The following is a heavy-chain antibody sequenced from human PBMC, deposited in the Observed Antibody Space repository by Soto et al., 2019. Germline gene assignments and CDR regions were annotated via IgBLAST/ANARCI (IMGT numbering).Heavy chain of an antibody. CDR2: MIHSGST. CDR1: GGSSRGYY. V-gene: IGHV4-34*12. J-gene: IGHJ4*02. CDR3: AMAGNYRFFDA. D-gene: IGHD1-7*01. Sequence: SETLSLTCAVYGGSSRGYYRSWIRHPPWKQLVWIGEMIHSGSTNYNPSLKCRVTISVDTSKNQFALKLTSVTAADTAVYYCAMAGNYRFFDAWGQGTLVT.